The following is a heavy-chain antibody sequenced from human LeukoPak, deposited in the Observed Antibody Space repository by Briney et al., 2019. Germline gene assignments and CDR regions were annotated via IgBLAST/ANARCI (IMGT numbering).Heavy chain of an antibody. CDR2: ITSGGSST. D-gene: IGHD2-21*01. J-gene: IGHJ4*02. Sequence: GGSLRLSCVASGFTFSSYTMNWVRQVPGKGLEWVSSITSGGSSTYYADSVKGRFIISRDNSKNTLYLQMDSLRGEDTAVYYCAKDFRIGYSAHFDYWGQGALVTVSS. CDR1: GFTFSSYT. CDR3: AKDFRIGYSAHFDY. V-gene: IGHV3-23*01.